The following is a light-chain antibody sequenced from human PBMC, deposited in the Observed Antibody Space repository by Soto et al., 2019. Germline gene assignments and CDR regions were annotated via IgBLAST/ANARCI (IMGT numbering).Light chain of an antibody. CDR2: EVF. CDR3: TSYTTTNALV. Sequence: QSALTRPAWVSASPGQSISLSCTGTSNDVGAFDYVSWYQQHPGKAPKLIIFEVFNRPSAVSTRFSGSKSGSTASPAITGLEAEDGADYFCTSYTTTNALVFGGGTTVTVL. J-gene: IGLJ2*01. CDR1: SNDVGAFDY. V-gene: IGLV2-14*01.